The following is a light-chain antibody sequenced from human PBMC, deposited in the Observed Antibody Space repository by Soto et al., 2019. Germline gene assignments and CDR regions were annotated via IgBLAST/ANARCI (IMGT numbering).Light chain of an antibody. V-gene: IGKV1-39*01. CDR2: AAS. J-gene: IGKJ3*01. CDR1: QNVNNY. Sequence: DVQMTQSHSSLSSSVGDTVTITCRASQNVNNYLNWYQQKPGEAPKLLISAASTLQIGVPSRFGGSRSGTEFTLAVSGLQPEDFAIYYCLQYSSDPSTFGQGTKLDIK. CDR3: LQYSSDPST.